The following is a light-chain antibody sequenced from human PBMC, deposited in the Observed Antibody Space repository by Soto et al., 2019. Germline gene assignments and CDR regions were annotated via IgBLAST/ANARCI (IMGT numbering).Light chain of an antibody. CDR3: QSYDSSLSGSVV. CDR2: GNS. J-gene: IGLJ2*01. V-gene: IGLV1-40*01. CDR1: SSNIGAGYD. Sequence: QLVLTQPPSVSGAPGQRVTISCTGSSSNIGAGYDVHWYQQLPGTAPKVLIYGNSNRPAGVPDRFSGSKSGTSASLDITGLQAEDEDDYYCQSYDSSLSGSVVFGGGTKLTVL.